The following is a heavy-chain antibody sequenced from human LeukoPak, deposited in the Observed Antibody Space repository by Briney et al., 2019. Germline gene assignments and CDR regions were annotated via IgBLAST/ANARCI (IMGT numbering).Heavy chain of an antibody. J-gene: IGHJ4*02. CDR1: GFTFSSDW. Sequence: GGSLRLSCAASGFTFSSDWMSWVRQAPGKGLEWVANINQDGSEKYYVDSVKGRFTLPRDNAKNSLLLQMNSLTAEDTAVSYCARAEKWGQGTLVTVSS. CDR2: INQDGSEK. V-gene: IGHV3-7*01. CDR3: ARAEK.